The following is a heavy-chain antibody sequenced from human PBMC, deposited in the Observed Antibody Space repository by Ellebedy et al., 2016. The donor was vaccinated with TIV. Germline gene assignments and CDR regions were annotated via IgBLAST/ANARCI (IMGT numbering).Heavy chain of an antibody. V-gene: IGHV4-59*08. CDR1: GASISSYY. J-gene: IGHJ4*02. D-gene: IGHD4-11*01. Sequence: MPSETLSLTCTVSGASISSYYWSWIRQPPGKGLEWIGYIYYSGSTNYNPSLKSRVTISVDTSKPQFSLKRSSVTAADTAVYYCASESNSGYFDYWGQGILVTASS. CDR2: IYYSGST. CDR3: ASESNSGYFDY.